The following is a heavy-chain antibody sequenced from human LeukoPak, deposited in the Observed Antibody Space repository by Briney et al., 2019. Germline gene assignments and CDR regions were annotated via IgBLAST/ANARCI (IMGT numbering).Heavy chain of an antibody. D-gene: IGHD4-23*01. Sequence: PGGSLRLSCAASGFTFSNYAMSWVRQAPGKGLEWVSAISGSGGSTYHADSVKGRFTISRDNSKNTLYLQMNSLRAEDTAVYYCAVDYGGNSGLLGYWGQGTLVTVSS. CDR3: AVDYGGNSGLLGY. V-gene: IGHV3-23*01. J-gene: IGHJ4*02. CDR1: GFTFSNYA. CDR2: ISGSGGST.